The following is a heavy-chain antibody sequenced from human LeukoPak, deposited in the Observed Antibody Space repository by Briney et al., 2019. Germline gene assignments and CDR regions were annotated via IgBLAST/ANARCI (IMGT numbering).Heavy chain of an antibody. D-gene: IGHD2-21*02. CDR2: ISGSGGST. J-gene: IGHJ4*02. CDR3: AKVGRRGADWYSDGY. V-gene: IGHV3-23*01. CDR1: GFTVSSNY. Sequence: GGSLRLSCAASGFTVSSNYMSWVRQAPGKGLEWVSAISGSGGSTYYADSVKGRFTISRDNSKNTLYLQMNSLRAEDTAVYYCAKVGRRGADWYSDGYWGQGTLVTVSS.